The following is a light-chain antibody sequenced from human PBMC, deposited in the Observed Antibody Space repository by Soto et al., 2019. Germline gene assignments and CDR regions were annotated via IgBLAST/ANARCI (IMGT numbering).Light chain of an antibody. V-gene: IGKV3-15*01. CDR1: QSVNSN. Sequence: EIVMTQSPATLSVSPGERATLSCRASQSVNSNLGWYQQKPGQAPRLLIYGASTRATGISARFSGSGSGTEFTLTISSLQSEDSAVYYCRQYNNWPPFTFGQGTRLEIK. J-gene: IGKJ5*01. CDR3: RQYNNWPPFT. CDR2: GAS.